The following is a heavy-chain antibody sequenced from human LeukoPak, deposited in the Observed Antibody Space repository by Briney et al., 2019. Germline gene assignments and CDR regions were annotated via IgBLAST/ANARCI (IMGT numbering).Heavy chain of an antibody. CDR2: IYYSGST. D-gene: IGHD2-2*01. J-gene: IGHJ4*02. V-gene: IGHV4-59*01. Sequence: SETLSLTCTVSGGSISSYYWSWIRQPPGKGLEWIGYIYYSGSTNYNPSLKSRVTISVDTSKNQFSLKLSSVTAADTAVYYCARASWWDCSSTSCYLYFDYWGQGTLVTVSS. CDR3: ARASWWDCSSTSCYLYFDY. CDR1: GGSISSYY.